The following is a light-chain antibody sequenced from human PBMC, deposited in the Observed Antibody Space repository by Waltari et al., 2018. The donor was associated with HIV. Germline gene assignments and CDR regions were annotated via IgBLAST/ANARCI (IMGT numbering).Light chain of an antibody. CDR3: QNYNSAPPT. CDR2: CAS. Sequence: DIQMTQPPSSLSASVGDRVTITCRARQAISNNLAWYQQEPGKVPKLLIYCASTLQSGVPSRFSGSGSGTDFTLTISSLQPDDVATYYCQNYNSAPPTFGQGTRLDIK. J-gene: IGKJ5*01. CDR1: QAISNN. V-gene: IGKV1-27*01.